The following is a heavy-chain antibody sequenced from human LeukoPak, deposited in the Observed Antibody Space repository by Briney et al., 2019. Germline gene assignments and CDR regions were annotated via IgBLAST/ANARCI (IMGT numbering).Heavy chain of an antibody. Sequence: KPGGSLRLSCAASGFTFSSYSMNWVRQAPGKGLERVSSISSSSSYIYYADSVKGRFTISRDNAKNSLYLQMNSLRAEDTAVYYCATGNTGLEWLLTASSLEGDNWFDPWGQGTLVTVSS. V-gene: IGHV3-21*01. CDR3: ATGNTGLEWLLTASSLEGDNWFDP. J-gene: IGHJ5*02. D-gene: IGHD3-3*01. CDR2: ISSSSSYI. CDR1: GFTFSSYS.